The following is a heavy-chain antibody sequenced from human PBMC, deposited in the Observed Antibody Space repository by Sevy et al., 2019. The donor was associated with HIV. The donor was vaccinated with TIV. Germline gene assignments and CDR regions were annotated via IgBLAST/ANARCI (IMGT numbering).Heavy chain of an antibody. CDR2: VYYTGGT. CDR1: GGSINSDY. CDR3: ARRNDFDI. V-gene: IGHV4-59*08. Sequence: SESLSLTCTVSGGSINSDYWNWIRQPPGKGLEWIGYVYYTGGTNYNPSLKNRVTISVDRTKNQFSLKLPSVTAADAAVYYCARRNDFDIWGQGTMVTVSS. J-gene: IGHJ3*02.